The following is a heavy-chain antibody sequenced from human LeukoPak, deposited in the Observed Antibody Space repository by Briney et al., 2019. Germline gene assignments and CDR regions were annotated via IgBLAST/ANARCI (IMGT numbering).Heavy chain of an antibody. CDR2: IYYSGTT. CDR3: ARGTVQMGMGERFFDF. J-gene: IGHJ4*02. V-gene: IGHV4-59*01. D-gene: IGHD3-16*01. Sequence: SETLSLTCTVSGGSINTYYWTWIRLSPGKGLDWIGYIYYSGTTNYNPSLKSRVSMSVDTSRNQFSLRLSSVTAADTAIYYCARGTVQMGMGERFFDFWGQGTLVTVSS. CDR1: GGSINTYY.